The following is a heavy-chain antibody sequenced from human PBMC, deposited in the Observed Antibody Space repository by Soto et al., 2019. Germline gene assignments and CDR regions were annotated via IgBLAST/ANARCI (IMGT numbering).Heavy chain of an antibody. CDR2: IIPIFGTA. Sequence: ASVKVSCKASGGTFSSYAISWVRQAPGQGLEWMGGIIPIFGTANYAQKFQGRVTITADESTSTAYMELSSLRSEDTAVYYCARENYYDSSGYYYDYWGQGTLVTVSS. J-gene: IGHJ4*02. D-gene: IGHD3-22*01. CDR1: GGTFSSYA. V-gene: IGHV1-69*13. CDR3: ARENYYDSSGYYYDY.